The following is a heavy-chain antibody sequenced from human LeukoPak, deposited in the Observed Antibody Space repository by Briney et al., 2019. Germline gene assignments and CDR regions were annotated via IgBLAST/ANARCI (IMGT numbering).Heavy chain of an antibody. V-gene: IGHV4-39*07. D-gene: IGHD6-19*01. CDR3: ARAQWLPTTPFDY. CDR2: IYHSGST. CDR1: GGSISSSSYY. Sequence: SETLSLTCTVSGGSISSSSYYWGWIRQPPGKGLEWIGEIYHSGSTNYNPSLKSRVTISVDTSKNQFSLKLSSVTAADTAVYYCARAQWLPTTPFDYWGQGTLVTVSS. J-gene: IGHJ4*02.